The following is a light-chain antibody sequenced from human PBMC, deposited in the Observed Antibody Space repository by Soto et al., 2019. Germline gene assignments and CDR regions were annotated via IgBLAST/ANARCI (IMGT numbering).Light chain of an antibody. J-gene: IGLJ3*02. CDR2: STH. V-gene: IGLV1-47*02. CDR3: AAWDDSLSGPV. CDR1: RSNIETNA. Sequence: QSVLTQPPSTSGTPGQRLTISCSGSRSNIETNALNWYRQLPGTAPKLLIYSTHRRPSGVPDRFSGSKSGTSASLAISGLRSEDEANYYCAAWDDSLSGPVFGGGTKLTVL.